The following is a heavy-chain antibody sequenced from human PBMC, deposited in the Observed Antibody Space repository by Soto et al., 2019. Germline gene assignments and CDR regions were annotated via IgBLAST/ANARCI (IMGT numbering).Heavy chain of an antibody. V-gene: IGHV1-46*01. CDR2: INPSGGST. CDR1: GYSFTSYY. Sequence: ASVKVSCKASGYSFTSYYLHWLRQAPGQGLEWMGIINPSGGSTTYAQKFQGRVTMTRDTSTSTIYMELSSLRSADTAFYFCARRNGDYPRIYYFDYWGHGTLVTVSS. D-gene: IGHD4-17*01. CDR3: ARRNGDYPRIYYFDY. J-gene: IGHJ4*01.